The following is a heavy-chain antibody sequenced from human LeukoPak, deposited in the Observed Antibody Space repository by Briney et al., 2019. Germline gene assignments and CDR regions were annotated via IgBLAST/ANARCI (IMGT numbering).Heavy chain of an antibody. D-gene: IGHD2-2*01. Sequence: SVKVSCKASGGTFISYAISWVRQAPGQGLEWMGGIIPIFGTANYAQKFQGRVTITADESTSTAYMELSSLRSEDTAVYYCASPYCSSTSCPGAGYWGQGTLVTVSS. V-gene: IGHV1-69*01. CDR2: IIPIFGTA. J-gene: IGHJ4*02. CDR3: ASPYCSSTSCPGAGY. CDR1: GGTFISYA.